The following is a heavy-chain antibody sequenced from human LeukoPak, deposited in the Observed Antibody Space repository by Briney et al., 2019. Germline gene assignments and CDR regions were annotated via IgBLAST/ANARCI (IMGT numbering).Heavy chain of an antibody. J-gene: IGHJ3*02. CDR1: GGSISGYY. Sequence: PSETLSLTCTVSGGSISGYYWSWIRQSPEKGLESIGFIYYTGSTNYNPSLKSRVTMSIDTSKNQFSLKLSSVTAADTAVYYCARTYSGSYYAAFDIWGQGTMVTVSS. CDR3: ARTYSGSYYAAFDI. D-gene: IGHD1-26*01. CDR2: IYYTGST. V-gene: IGHV4-59*08.